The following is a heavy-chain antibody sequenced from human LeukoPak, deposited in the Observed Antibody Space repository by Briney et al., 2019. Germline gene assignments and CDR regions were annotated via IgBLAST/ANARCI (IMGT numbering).Heavy chain of an antibody. CDR2: INPNSGGT. CDR3: ARTEVPDDYGDSSPIDY. CDR1: GYTFTGYY. D-gene: IGHD4-17*01. V-gene: IGHV1-2*02. Sequence: ASVKVSCKASGYTFTGYYMHWVRQAPGQGLEWMGWINPNSGGTNYAQKFQGRVTMTRDTSISTAYMELSRLRSDDTAGYYCARTEVPDDYGDSSPIDYWGQGTLVTVSS. J-gene: IGHJ4*02.